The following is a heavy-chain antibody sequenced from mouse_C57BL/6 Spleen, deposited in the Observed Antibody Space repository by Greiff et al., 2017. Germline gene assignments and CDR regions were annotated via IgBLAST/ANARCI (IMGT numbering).Heavy chain of an antibody. Sequence: VQLKQSGPELVKPGASVKIPCKASGYTFTDYNMDWVKHSHGKSLEGIGDINPNNGGTIYNQKFKGKATLTLDKSSSTAYMELRSLTSEDTAVYYCARGRALFAYWGQGTLVTVSA. J-gene: IGHJ3*01. V-gene: IGHV1-18*01. CDR1: GYTFTDYN. CDR3: ARGRALFAY. D-gene: IGHD3-3*01. CDR2: INPNNGGT.